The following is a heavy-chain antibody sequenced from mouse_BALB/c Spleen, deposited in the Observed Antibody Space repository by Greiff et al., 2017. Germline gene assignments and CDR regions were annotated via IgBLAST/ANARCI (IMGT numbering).Heavy chain of an antibody. V-gene: IGHV5-9-3*01. CDR1: GFTFSSYA. CDR2: ISSGGSYT. Sequence: EVQVVESGGGLVKPGGSLKLSCAASGFTFSSYAMSWVRQTPEKRLEWVATISSGGSYTYYPDSVKGRFTISRDNAKNTLYLQMSSLRSEDTAMYYCARPVYDGYFDYWGQGTTLTVSS. CDR3: ARPVYDGYFDY. J-gene: IGHJ2*01. D-gene: IGHD2-3*01.